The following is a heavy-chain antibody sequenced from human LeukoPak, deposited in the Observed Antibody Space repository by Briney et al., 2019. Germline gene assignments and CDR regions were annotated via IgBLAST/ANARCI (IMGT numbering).Heavy chain of an antibody. V-gene: IGHV4-38-2*02. CDR1: GYSISSGYY. Sequence: PSETLSLTCTVSGYSISSGYYWGWIRQPPGKGLEWIGSIYHSGSTYYNPSLKSRVTISVDTSKNQFSLKLSSVTAADTAVYYCARDKENGAFDIWGQGTMVTVSS. J-gene: IGHJ3*02. CDR2: IYHSGST. CDR3: ARDKENGAFDI.